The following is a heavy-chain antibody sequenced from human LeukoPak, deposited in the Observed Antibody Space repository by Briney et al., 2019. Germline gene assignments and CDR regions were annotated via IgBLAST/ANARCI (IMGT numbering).Heavy chain of an antibody. CDR2: INPIGGST. Sequence: ASVKVSCKASGYTFTNYYMHWVRQAPGQGLEWMGIINPIGGSTNYAQKFQGRVTMTRDTSTSTVYMELNSPRSEDTAVYYCARDLAYYDSSPRPGGYWGQGTLVTVSS. D-gene: IGHD3-22*01. CDR1: GYTFTNYY. V-gene: IGHV1-46*01. J-gene: IGHJ4*02. CDR3: ARDLAYYDSSPRPGGY.